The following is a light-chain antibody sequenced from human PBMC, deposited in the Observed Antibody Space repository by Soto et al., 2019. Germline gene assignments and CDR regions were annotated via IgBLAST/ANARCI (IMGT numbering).Light chain of an antibody. V-gene: IGKV3-15*01. CDR1: QSVSSN. J-gene: IGKJ1*01. Sequence: EIVMTHSPATLSVSPGERATLSCRASQSVSSNLAWYQQKPGQAPRLLMYDASTRATGIPARFSGSGSGTEFTLTISSLQSEDFAVYYCQKYNNWPGTFGQGTKVEIK. CDR3: QKYNNWPGT. CDR2: DAS.